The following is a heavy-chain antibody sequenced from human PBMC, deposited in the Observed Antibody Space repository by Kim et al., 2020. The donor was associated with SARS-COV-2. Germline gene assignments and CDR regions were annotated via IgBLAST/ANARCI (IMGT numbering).Heavy chain of an antibody. CDR3: ARDYYGDYALDS. Sequence: YYADSGKGRFTISRDNAKSSLFLQMNTLRDEDSAIYYCARDYYGDYALDSWGQGTLITVSS. D-gene: IGHD4-17*01. J-gene: IGHJ1*01. V-gene: IGHV3-48*02.